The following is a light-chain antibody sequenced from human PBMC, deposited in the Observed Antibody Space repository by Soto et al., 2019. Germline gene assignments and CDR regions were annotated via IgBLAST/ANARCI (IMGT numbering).Light chain of an antibody. Sequence: QSALTQPASVSGSRGQSINISCTGASSDVGSYNLVSRYQQHPGKAPKLMIYEGSKRPSGVSNRFSGSKSGNTASLTISGLQAEDEADYYCCSYAGSFYVFGTGTKVTVL. CDR3: CSYAGSFYV. CDR2: EGS. J-gene: IGLJ1*01. V-gene: IGLV2-23*01. CDR1: SSDVGSYNL.